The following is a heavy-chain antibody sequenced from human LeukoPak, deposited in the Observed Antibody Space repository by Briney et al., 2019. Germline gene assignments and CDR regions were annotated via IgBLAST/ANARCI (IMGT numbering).Heavy chain of an antibody. CDR1: GFSFDSYW. Sequence: GGSLRLSCVASGFSFDSYWMGWVRQAPGKGLEWVANIKQDGSEQYYVDSVKGRFTISRDNAKNSLSLQMNNLRAEDTAVYYCARPLMYYYGSETYFWFDPWGQGTLVTVSS. V-gene: IGHV3-7*01. J-gene: IGHJ5*02. D-gene: IGHD3-10*01. CDR3: ARPLMYYYGSETYFWFDP. CDR2: IKQDGSEQ.